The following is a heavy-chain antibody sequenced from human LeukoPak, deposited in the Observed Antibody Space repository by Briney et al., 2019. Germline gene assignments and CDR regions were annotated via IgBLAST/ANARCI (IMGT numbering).Heavy chain of an antibody. V-gene: IGHV4-39*07. CDR1: GGSISSSSYY. CDR2: IYYSGST. Sequence: SETLSLTCTVSGGSISSSSYYWGWIRQPPGKGLEWIGGIYYSGSTYYNPSLKSRVTISVDTSKNQFSLKLSSVTAAGTAVYYCARVGMYYGDFSYYFDYWGQGTLVTVSS. D-gene: IGHD4-17*01. J-gene: IGHJ4*02. CDR3: ARVGMYYGDFSYYFDY.